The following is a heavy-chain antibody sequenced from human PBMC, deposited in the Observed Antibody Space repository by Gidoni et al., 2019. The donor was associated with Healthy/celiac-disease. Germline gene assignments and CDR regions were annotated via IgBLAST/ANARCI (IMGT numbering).Heavy chain of an antibody. CDR3: ARAGIAVADRYFDY. CDR2: IYYSGST. Sequence: QLQLQESGPGLVKPSETLSLPCTVSGGSISSSSYYWGWIRQPPGKGLEWIGSIYYSGSTYYNPSLKSRVTISVDTSKNQFSLKLSSVTAADTAVYYCARAGIAVADRYFDYWGQGTLVTVSS. V-gene: IGHV4-39*01. J-gene: IGHJ4*02. CDR1: GGSISSSSYY. D-gene: IGHD6-19*01.